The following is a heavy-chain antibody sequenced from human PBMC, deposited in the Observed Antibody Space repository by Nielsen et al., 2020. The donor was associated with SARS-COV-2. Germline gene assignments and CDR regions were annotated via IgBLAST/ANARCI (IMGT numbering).Heavy chain of an antibody. D-gene: IGHD1-26*01. V-gene: IGHV3-33*01. CDR3: ARGLGGSYHNAFDI. CDR1: GFTFSSYG. J-gene: IGHJ3*02. Sequence: GESLKISCAASGFTFSSYGMHWVRQAPGKGLEWVAVIWYDGSNKYYADSVKGRFTISRDNSKNTLYLQMNSLRAEDTAVYYCARGLGGSYHNAFDIWGQGTMVTVSS. CDR2: IWYDGSNK.